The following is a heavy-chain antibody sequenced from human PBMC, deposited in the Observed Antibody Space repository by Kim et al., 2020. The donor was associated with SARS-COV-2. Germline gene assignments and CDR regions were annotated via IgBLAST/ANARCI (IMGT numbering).Heavy chain of an antibody. V-gene: IGHV7-4-1*02. CDR2: INTNTGNP. CDR1: GYTFTTYG. D-gene: IGHD3-22*01. J-gene: IGHJ4*02. CDR3: ARTFYDSSAYYYVDY. Sequence: ASVKVSCKASGYTFTTYGMNWVRQAPGQGLEWMGWINTNTGNPTFAQGFTGRFVSSLDTSVSTPYLQISSLKAEDTAVYYCARTFYDSSAYYYVDYWGQG.